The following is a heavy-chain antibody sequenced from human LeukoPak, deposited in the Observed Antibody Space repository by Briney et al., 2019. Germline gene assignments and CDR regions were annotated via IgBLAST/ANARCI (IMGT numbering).Heavy chain of an antibody. Sequence: SEALSLTCTVSGASISSHFWSWARQPPGKGLEWIGYIHHSGSTNYRPSLKSRVTISIDTSKKQFSLKLRSVNAADTAVYYCARTGDYSRTTGGWFDPWGQGTLVTVSS. CDR3: ARTGDYSRTTGGWFDP. D-gene: IGHD4-11*01. J-gene: IGHJ5*02. CDR1: GASISSHF. CDR2: IHHSGST. V-gene: IGHV4-59*11.